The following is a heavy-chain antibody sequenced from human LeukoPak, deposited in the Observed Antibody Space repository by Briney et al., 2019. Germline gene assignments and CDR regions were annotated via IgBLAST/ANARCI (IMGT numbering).Heavy chain of an antibody. CDR2: ISGSGIST. D-gene: IGHD6-19*01. CDR1: GFTFSSYA. J-gene: IGHJ5*02. CDR3: AKDTSSGWPNWFDP. Sequence: GGSLRLSCAASGFTFSSYAMNWVRQAPGKGLEWVSHISGSGISTYYADSVKGRFTISRDNSKNTLYLQMNSLRAEDTAVYYCAKDTSSGWPNWFDPWGQGTLVTVSS. V-gene: IGHV3-23*01.